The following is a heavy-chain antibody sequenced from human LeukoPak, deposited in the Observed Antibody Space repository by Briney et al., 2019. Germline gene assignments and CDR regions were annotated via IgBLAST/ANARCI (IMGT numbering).Heavy chain of an antibody. J-gene: IGHJ4*02. V-gene: IGHV4-59*01. CDR2: IYYSGAT. CDR1: GGSISTYY. CDR3: ARGVYIAAAQYGF. D-gene: IGHD6-13*01. Sequence: SETLSLTCTVSGGSISTYYWNWIRQPPGKGLEWIGYIYYSGATNYNPSLKSRVTISVGTSKDQFSLKLSSVTAADTAVYYCARGVYIAAAQYGFWGQGTLDTVPS.